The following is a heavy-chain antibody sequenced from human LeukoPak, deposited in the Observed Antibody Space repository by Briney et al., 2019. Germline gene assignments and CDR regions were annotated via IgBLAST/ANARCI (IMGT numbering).Heavy chain of an antibody. CDR2: MYVSGTT. D-gene: IGHD3-22*01. CDR3: ARENYYDSSGYSEGMDV. J-gene: IGHJ6*02. V-gene: IGHV4-4*07. CDR1: GGSISSHY. Sequence: PSETLSLTCTVSGGSISSHYWSWIRQPAGKGLEWIGRMYVSGTTNYNPSLRSRVTMSMDTSNNQFSLRLRSVTAADTAVYYCARENYYDSSGYSEGMDVWGQGTTVTVS.